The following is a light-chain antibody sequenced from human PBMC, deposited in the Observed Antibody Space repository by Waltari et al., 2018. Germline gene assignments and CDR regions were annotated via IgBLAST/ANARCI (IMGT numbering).Light chain of an antibody. CDR2: EVT. V-gene: IGLV2-8*01. J-gene: IGLJ2*01. CDR1: SSDVSVYNY. CDR3: TSSAGSKNLI. Sequence: QSALTQPPSASGSPGQSVTISCTGTSSDVSVYNYVSWYQQRPGKAPKLMIFEVTKRPSGVPDRFSGSKSGNTASLTVSGLQVEDEADYYCTSSAGSKNLIFGGGTKLSVL.